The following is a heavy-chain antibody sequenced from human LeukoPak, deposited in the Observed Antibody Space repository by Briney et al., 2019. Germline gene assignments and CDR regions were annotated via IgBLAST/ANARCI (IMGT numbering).Heavy chain of an antibody. J-gene: IGHJ4*02. CDR3: ADHTFGGVMSR. CDR1: GFTLSPYG. D-gene: IGHD3-16*01. CDR2: ISSSSSYT. Sequence: GGSLRLSCAASGFTLSPYGMNWVRQAPGKGLEWVSYISSSSSYTNYADSVKGRFTISRDNAKNSLYLQMNSLRAEDTAVYYCADHTFGGVMSRWGQGTLVTVSS. V-gene: IGHV3-21*05.